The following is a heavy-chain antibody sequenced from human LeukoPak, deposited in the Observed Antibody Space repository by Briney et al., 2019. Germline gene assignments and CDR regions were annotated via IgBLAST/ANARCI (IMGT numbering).Heavy chain of an antibody. Sequence: SETLSLTCTVSGGSISSGSYYWSWIRQPAGKGLEWIGEIYHSGSTNYNPSLKSRVTISVDKSKNQFSLKLSSVTAADTAVYYCARDSLYHFDYWGQGTLVTVSS. CDR3: ARDSLYHFDY. CDR1: GGSISSGSYY. D-gene: IGHD3-16*01. V-gene: IGHV4-61*10. J-gene: IGHJ4*02. CDR2: IYHSGST.